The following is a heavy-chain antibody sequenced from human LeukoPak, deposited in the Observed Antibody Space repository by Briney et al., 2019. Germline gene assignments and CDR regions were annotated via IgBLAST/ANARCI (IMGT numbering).Heavy chain of an antibody. J-gene: IGHJ4*02. Sequence: SVKVSCKASGGTFSSYAISWVRQAPGQGLAWMGGIIPIFGTANYAQKFQGRVTITADESTSTAYMELSSLRSEDTAVYYCASTGGRGYYDSSGYLSLFDYWGQGTLVTVSS. V-gene: IGHV1-69*01. CDR2: IIPIFGTA. CDR1: GGTFSSYA. CDR3: ASTGGRGYYDSSGYLSLFDY. D-gene: IGHD3-22*01.